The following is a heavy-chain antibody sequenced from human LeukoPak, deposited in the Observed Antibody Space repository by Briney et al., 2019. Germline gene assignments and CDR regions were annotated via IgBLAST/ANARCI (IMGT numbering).Heavy chain of an antibody. CDR2: IYYSGST. J-gene: IGHJ5*02. V-gene: IGHV4-59*12. CDR1: GGSISSYY. D-gene: IGHD5-24*01. CDR3: AGYNNWFDP. Sequence: SETLSLTCTVSGGSISSYYWSWIRQPPGKGLEWIGYIYYSGSTNYNPSLKSRVTISVDTSKNQFSLKLSSVTAADTAVYYCAGYNNWFDPWGQGTLVTVSS.